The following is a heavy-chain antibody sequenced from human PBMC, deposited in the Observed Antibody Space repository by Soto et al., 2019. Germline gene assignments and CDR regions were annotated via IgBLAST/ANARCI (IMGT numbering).Heavy chain of an antibody. CDR1: GFTFSRYA. CDR2: ISSSGSTT. V-gene: IGHV3-23*01. D-gene: IGHD2-15*01. Sequence: EVQLLESGGGLVQPGGSLRLSCAASGFTFSRYAMSWVRQAPGKGLEWVSGISSSGSTTYYADSVKGRFSISRDNSKNTLYLQMNSLRAEDTAVYYCAKWEYCSGGTCYSDSWGQGTLVTVSS. J-gene: IGHJ4*02. CDR3: AKWEYCSGGTCYSDS.